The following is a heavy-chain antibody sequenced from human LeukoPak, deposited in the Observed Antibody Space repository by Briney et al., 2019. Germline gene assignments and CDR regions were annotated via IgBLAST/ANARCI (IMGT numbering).Heavy chain of an antibody. J-gene: IGHJ4*02. CDR3: ATSVNYGSGRNTIDY. CDR2: IYYSGST. V-gene: IGHV4-39*07. D-gene: IGHD3-10*01. Sequence: PSETLSLTCTVSGDSVRSSSYFWAWIRQPPGKGLEWIANIYYSGSTYYNPSLKSRVTISVDKSKNQFSLKLSSVTAADTAVYYCATSVNYGSGRNTIDYWGQGTLVTVSS. CDR1: GDSVRSSSYF.